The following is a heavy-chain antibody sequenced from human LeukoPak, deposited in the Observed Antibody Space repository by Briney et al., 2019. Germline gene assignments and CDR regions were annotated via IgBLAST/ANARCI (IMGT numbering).Heavy chain of an antibody. V-gene: IGHV1-69*13. D-gene: IGHD2-2*01. CDR2: IIPIFGTA. Sequence: ASVKVSCKASGGTFSSYAISWVRQAPGQGLEWMGGIIPIFGTANYAQKFQGRVTITADESTSTAYMELSRLRSEDTAVYYCARDRCSSTSCYAAALLWFGESLWFDPWGQGTLVTVSS. CDR1: GGTFSSYA. J-gene: IGHJ5*02. CDR3: ARDRCSSTSCYAAALLWFGESLWFDP.